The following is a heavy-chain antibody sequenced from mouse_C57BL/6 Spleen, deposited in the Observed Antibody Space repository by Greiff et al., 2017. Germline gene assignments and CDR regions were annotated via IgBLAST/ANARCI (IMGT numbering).Heavy chain of an antibody. CDR2: IWSGGIT. CDR3: ARGNGPYYFDY. CDR1: GFSLTSYG. Sequence: VKLVESGPGLVQPSQSLSITCTVSGFSLTSYGVHWVRQSPGNGLEWLGVIWSGGITDYNAAFISRLSISKDNSKSQVFFKMNSLQADDTAIYYCARGNGPYYFDYWGQGTTLTVSS. J-gene: IGHJ2*01. V-gene: IGHV2-2*01.